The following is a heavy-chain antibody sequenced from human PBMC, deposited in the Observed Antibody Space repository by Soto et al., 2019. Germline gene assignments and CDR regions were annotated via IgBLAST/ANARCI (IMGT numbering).Heavy chain of an antibody. D-gene: IGHD1-26*01. CDR1: GGSFSSYY. J-gene: IGHJ4*02. CDR2: IFYNGRS. V-gene: IGHV4-59*01. CDR3: ARAGYTSNYYGGFYFDY. Sequence: SETLSLTCPVSGGSFSSYYWSWIRQSPGKGLEYIGYIFYNGRSSYNPSLMNRVTIAIDTSKNQFFLRLGSLTPADTAIYHCARAGYTSNYYGGFYFDYWGLGTLVTVSS.